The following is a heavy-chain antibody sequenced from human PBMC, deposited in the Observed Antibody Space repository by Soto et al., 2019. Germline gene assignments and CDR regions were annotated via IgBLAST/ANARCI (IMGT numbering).Heavy chain of an antibody. V-gene: IGHV4-31*03. J-gene: IGHJ3*02. CDR2: IDYSGST. D-gene: IGHD3-10*01. CDR1: GGSISSGGYY. Sequence: QVQLQESGPGLVKPSQTLSLTCTVSGGSISSGGYYWSWIRQHPGKGLEWIGYIDYSGSTYYNPSLKSRVTISVDTSKNQCSLKLSSVTAADTAVYYCARERLGPKWFGELLPHAFDIWGQGTMVTVSS. CDR3: ARERLGPKWFGELLPHAFDI.